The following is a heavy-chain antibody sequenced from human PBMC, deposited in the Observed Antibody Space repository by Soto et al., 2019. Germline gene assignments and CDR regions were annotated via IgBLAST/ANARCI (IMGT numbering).Heavy chain of an antibody. V-gene: IGHV3-7*02. CDR2: IKPDGSQK. Sequence: PGGSLRLSCAASGFTFSSYWMSWVRQAPGKGLEWVANIKPDGSQKWYVESVKGRFTISRDNSKNTLYLQMNSLRAEDTAVYYCARGVENYDFWSGSLSWFDPWGQGTLVTVSS. J-gene: IGHJ5*02. CDR3: ARGVENYDFWSGSLSWFDP. D-gene: IGHD3-3*01. CDR1: GFTFSSYW.